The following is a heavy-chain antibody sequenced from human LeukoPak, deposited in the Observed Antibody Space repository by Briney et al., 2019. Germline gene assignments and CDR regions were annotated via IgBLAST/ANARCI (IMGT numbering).Heavy chain of an antibody. V-gene: IGHV3-33*01. D-gene: IGHD2-2*01. Sequence: GRSLRLSCAASGFTFSSYGMHWVRQAPGKGLEWVAVIWYDGSNKYYADSVKGRFTISRDNSKNTLYLQMNSLRAEDTAVYYCARDGVIVVVPAALPWYYGMDVWGQGTTVTVSS. CDR3: ARDGVIVVVPAALPWYYGMDV. CDR1: GFTFSSYG. CDR2: IWYDGSNK. J-gene: IGHJ6*02.